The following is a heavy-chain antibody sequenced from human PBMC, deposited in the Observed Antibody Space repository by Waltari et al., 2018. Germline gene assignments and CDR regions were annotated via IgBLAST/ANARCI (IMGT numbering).Heavy chain of an antibody. J-gene: IGHJ4*02. D-gene: IGHD3-22*01. V-gene: IGHV4-38-2*02. CDR2: IYHLGNT. CDR3: ARHRLDRGDSFDF. CDR1: EYSVSPGFY. Sequence: QVQLQESGPRLVKPSATLSLPCTVSEYSVSPGFYWGWVRQSPGKGLEWIGSIYHLGNTRYNPPLSSRVAVSMDMSKNQFSLRLTSVTAADTAVYYCARHRLDRGDSFDFWGQGALVTVSS.